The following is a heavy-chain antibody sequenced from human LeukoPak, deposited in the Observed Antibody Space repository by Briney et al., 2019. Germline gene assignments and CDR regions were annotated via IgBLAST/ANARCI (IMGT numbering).Heavy chain of an antibody. V-gene: IGHV4-38-2*02. J-gene: IGHJ5*02. CDR3: ARDPRWLTPDCTSTSCYENYFDP. CDR1: GYSISSGYQ. CDR2: IHHSGSA. D-gene: IGHD2-2*01. Sequence: AETLSLTCGVSGYSISSGYQRALIRQSPGKGPGWVGSIHHSGSAHYQPSLQSRVTISVEPSKSQFSLNMYSVTAADTAVYYCARDPRWLTPDCTSTSCYENYFDPWGQGTLVTVSS.